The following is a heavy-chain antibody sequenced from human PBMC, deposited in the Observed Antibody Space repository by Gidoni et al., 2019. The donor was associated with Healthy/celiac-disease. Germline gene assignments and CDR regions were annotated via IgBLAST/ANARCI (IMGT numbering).Heavy chain of an antibody. CDR3: ARDGAVGATQYWYFDL. CDR2: IWYDGSNK. D-gene: IGHD1-26*01. V-gene: IGHV3-33*01. CDR1: GFPCSSYG. Sequence: QGQLVESGGGVVQPGRSLRLAWAELGFPCSSYGMHWVRQASGQGLEWVAFIWYDGSNKYYADSVKGRFTISRDNSKNTLYLQMNSLRAEDTAVYYCARDGAVGATQYWYFDLWGRGTLVTVSS. J-gene: IGHJ2*01.